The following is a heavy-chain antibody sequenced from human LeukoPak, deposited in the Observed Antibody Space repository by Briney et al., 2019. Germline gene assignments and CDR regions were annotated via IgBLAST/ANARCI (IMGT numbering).Heavy chain of an antibody. CDR2: IKQDGSEK. CDR3: ARDSSGCIFDY. V-gene: IGHV3-7*01. CDR1: GFTFSSYL. D-gene: IGHD6-19*01. J-gene: IGHJ4*02. Sequence: GGSLRLSCAASGFTFSSYLMSWVRQAPGKGLEWVANIKQDGSEKYYVDSVKGRFTISRDNAKNSLYLQMNSLRAEDTAVYYCARDSSGCIFDYWGQGTLVTVSS.